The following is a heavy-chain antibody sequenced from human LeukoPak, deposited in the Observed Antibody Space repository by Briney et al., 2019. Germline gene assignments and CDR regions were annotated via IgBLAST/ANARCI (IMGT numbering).Heavy chain of an antibody. CDR1: GGTFSSYA. Sequence: ASVKVSCKASGGTFSSYAISWVRQAPGQGLEWMGRIIPILGIANYAQKFQGRVTITADKSTSTAYMELSSLRSEDTAVYYCARDPTSVVAPAALQYGMDVWGQGTTVTVSS. D-gene: IGHD2-2*01. CDR2: IIPILGIA. J-gene: IGHJ6*02. V-gene: IGHV1-69*04. CDR3: ARDPTSVVAPAALQYGMDV.